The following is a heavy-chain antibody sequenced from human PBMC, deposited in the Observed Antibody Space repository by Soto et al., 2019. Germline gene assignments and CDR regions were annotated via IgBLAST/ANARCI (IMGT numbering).Heavy chain of an antibody. CDR3: ARYYYEIGAFDI. Sequence: SETLSLTCTVSGGSISSYYWSWIRQPPGKGLEWIGYIYYSGSTNYNPSLKSRATISVDTSKNQFSLKLSSVTAADTAVYYCARYYYEIGAFDIWGQGTMVTVS. J-gene: IGHJ3*02. D-gene: IGHD3-22*01. V-gene: IGHV4-59*01. CDR2: IYYSGST. CDR1: GGSISSYY.